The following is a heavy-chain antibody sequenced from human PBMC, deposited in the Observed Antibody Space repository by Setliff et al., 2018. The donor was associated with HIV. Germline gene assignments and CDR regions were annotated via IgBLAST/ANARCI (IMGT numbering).Heavy chain of an antibody. V-gene: IGHV4-34*01. J-gene: IGHJ4*02. CDR3: AAFFVTPLMTQDF. D-gene: IGHD4-17*01. CDR1: GGSFSDYY. Sequence: SETLSLTCAVYGGSFSDYYWSWIRQPPGKGLEWIGSIYHSGSTYYNPSLRSRVTISVDTSRNQFSLKLSSVTAADTAVYYCAAFFVTPLMTQDFWGQGTLVTVSS. CDR2: IYHSGST.